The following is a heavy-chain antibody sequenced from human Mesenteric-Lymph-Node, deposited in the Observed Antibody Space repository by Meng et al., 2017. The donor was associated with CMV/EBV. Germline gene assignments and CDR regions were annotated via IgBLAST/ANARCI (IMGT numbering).Heavy chain of an antibody. J-gene: IGHJ3*02. CDR3: ARGYQTLSDAFDI. CDR2: IYSGGST. V-gene: IGHV3-53*01. CDR1: GFTFSNYN. Sequence: GESLKISCAASGFTFSNYNMNWVRQAPGKGLEWVSVIYSGGSTYYADSVKGRFTISRDNSKNTLYLQMNSLRAEDTAVYYCARGYQTLSDAFDIWGQGTMVTVSS. D-gene: IGHD2-2*01.